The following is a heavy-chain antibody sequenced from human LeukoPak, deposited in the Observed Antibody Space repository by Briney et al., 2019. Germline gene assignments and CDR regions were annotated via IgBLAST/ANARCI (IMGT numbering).Heavy chain of an antibody. D-gene: IGHD6-19*01. CDR2: ISGSGGST. V-gene: IGHV3-23*01. CDR3: TRAGTHYYYYMDV. Sequence: GGSLRLSCAASAFSFSDYNMNWVRQAPGKGLEWVSAISGSGGSTYYADSVKGRFTISRDNSKNTLYLQMNSLRAEDTAVYYCTRAGTHYYYYMDVWGKGTTVTISS. CDR1: AFSFSDYN. J-gene: IGHJ6*03.